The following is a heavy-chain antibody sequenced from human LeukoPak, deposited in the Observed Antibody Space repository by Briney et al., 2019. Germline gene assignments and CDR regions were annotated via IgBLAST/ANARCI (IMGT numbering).Heavy chain of an antibody. CDR1: GGSISSYY. CDR2: IYYSGST. Sequence: PSETLSLTCTVSGGSISSYYWSWVRQPPEKGLEWIGYIYYSGSTTYNPSLKSRVTISVDTPKNQFSLQLTSVTAADTAVYFCTRGGSNFDYWGQGTLVTVSS. D-gene: IGHD3-10*01. CDR3: TRGGSNFDY. V-gene: IGHV4-59*01. J-gene: IGHJ4*02.